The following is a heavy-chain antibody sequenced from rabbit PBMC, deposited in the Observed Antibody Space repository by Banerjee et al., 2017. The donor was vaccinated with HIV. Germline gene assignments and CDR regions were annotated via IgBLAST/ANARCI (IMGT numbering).Heavy chain of an antibody. CDR3: ARDLAGVIGWNFNL. D-gene: IGHD4-1*01. J-gene: IGHJ4*01. CDR1: GFSFSNSYY. CDR2: IYAGSSGSA. Sequence: QEQLEESGGDLVKPEGSLTLTCTASGFSFSNSYYMCWVRQAPGKGLEWIGTIYAGSSGSAYYANWVNGRFTISKTSSTTVTLQMTSLTAADTATYFCARDLAGVIGWNFNLWGPGTLVTVS. V-gene: IGHV1S45*01.